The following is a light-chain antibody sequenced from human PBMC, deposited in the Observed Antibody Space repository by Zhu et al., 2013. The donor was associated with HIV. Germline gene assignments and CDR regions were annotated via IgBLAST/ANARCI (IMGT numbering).Light chain of an antibody. J-gene: IGLJ2*01. CDR2: QDS. V-gene: IGLV3-1*01. Sequence: ELTQPPSVSVSPGQTASITCSGDKLGDKYACWYQQKPGQSPVLVIYQDSKRPSGIPERFSGSNSGNTATLTISGTQAMDEADYYCQAWDSSTVVFGGGTKLTVL. CDR3: QAWDSSTVV. CDR1: KLGDKY.